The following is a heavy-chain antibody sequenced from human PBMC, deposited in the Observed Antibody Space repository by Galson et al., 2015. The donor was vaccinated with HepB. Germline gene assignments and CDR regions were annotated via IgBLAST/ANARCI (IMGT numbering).Heavy chain of an antibody. Sequence: SLRLSCAASGFSFHNYAINWVRQAPGKGLEWVSGISGSGTDTYFADSVKGRFTISRDNSKKTLYLQMNSLRAEDTALYYCAKGQLEVPGWYFDLWGRGTLVTVSS. CDR1: GFSFHNYA. CDR3: AKGQLEVPGWYFDL. CDR2: ISGSGTDT. J-gene: IGHJ2*01. D-gene: IGHD3-3*01. V-gene: IGHV3-23*01.